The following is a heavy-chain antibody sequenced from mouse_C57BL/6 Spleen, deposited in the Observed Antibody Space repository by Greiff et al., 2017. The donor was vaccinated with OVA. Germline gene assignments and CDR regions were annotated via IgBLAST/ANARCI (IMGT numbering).Heavy chain of an antibody. J-gene: IGHJ4*01. CDR3: ARWGVVGAMDY. Sequence: VQLQQSGAQLVRPGASVKLSCTASGDTFTDYYINWVKQRPGQGLEWIARIFPGSGDTYYNEKFSGKGTLSAEKSSSTAYMQLSRLTSEDAAVYFCARWGVVGAMDYWGQGTSVTVSS. CDR1: GDTFTDYY. D-gene: IGHD1-1*01. CDR2: IFPGSGDT. V-gene: IGHV1-76*01.